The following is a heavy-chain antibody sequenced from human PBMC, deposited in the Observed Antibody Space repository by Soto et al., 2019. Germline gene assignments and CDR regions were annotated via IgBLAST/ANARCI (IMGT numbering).Heavy chain of an antibody. CDR1: GFTFSSYA. J-gene: IGHJ5*02. Sequence: XGSLRLSCAASGFTFSSYAMSWVRQAPGEGLEWVSTFSSVGGGTYYADSVKGRFTISRDNSKNTLYLQMNSLRAEDTALYHCAKTGDSSGYNWFDPWGRGTLVTVSS. D-gene: IGHD3-22*01. CDR2: FSSVGGGT. CDR3: AKTGDSSGYNWFDP. V-gene: IGHV3-23*01.